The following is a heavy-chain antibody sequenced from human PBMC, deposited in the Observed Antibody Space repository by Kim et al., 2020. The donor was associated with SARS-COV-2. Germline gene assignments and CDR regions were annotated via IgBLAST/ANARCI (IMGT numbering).Heavy chain of an antibody. V-gene: IGHV4-34*01. CDR3: ARVGATTSIYFDY. CDR2: INHSGST. J-gene: IGHJ4*02. D-gene: IGHD1-26*01. CDR1: GGSFSGYY. Sequence: SETLSLTCAVYGGSFSGYYWSWIRQPPGKGLEWIGEINHSGSTNYNPSLKSRVTISVDTSKNQFSLKLSSVTAADTAVYYCARVGATTSIYFDYWGQGT.